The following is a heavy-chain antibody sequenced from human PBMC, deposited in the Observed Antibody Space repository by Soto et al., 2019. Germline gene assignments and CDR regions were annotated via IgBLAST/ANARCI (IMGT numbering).Heavy chain of an antibody. V-gene: IGHV3-23*01. J-gene: IGHJ4*02. D-gene: IGHD3-22*01. CDR1: GFTFSSYA. CDR2: ISGSGGST. Sequence: EVQLLESGGGLVQPGGSLRLSCAASGFTFSSYAMSWVRQAPGKGLEWVSAISGSGGSTYYADSVKGRFTISRDNSKNTLYLQMNSLRAEDTAVYYCAKDEGGYYYDSSGYYFGYWGQGTLVTVSS. CDR3: AKDEGGYYYDSSGYYFGY.